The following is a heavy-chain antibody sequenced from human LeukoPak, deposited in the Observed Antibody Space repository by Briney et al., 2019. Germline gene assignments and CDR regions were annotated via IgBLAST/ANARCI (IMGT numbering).Heavy chain of an antibody. J-gene: IGHJ4*02. Sequence: GGSLRLSCAASGFTFRSYAMSWVRQAPGKGLEWVSAISGSGGSTYYADSVKGRFTISRDNSKNTLYLQMNSLRAEDTAVYYCATITIFGVAPEGYWGQGTLVTVSS. V-gene: IGHV3-23*01. CDR3: ATITIFGVAPEGY. D-gene: IGHD3-3*01. CDR1: GFTFRSYA. CDR2: ISGSGGST.